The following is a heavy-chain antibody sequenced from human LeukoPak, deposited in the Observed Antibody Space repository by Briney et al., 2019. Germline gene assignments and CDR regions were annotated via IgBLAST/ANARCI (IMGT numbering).Heavy chain of an antibody. D-gene: IGHD6-19*01. V-gene: IGHV1-18*01. CDR1: GYTFTSYG. CDR2: ISAYNGNT. J-gene: IGHJ5*02. CDR3: ASSSSGWYWFDP. Sequence: GASVKVSCKASGYTFTSYGISWVRQAPGQGLEWMGWISAYNGNTNYAQKLQGRVTMATDTSTSTAYMELRSLRSDDTAVYYCASSSSGWYWFDPWGQGTLVTVSS.